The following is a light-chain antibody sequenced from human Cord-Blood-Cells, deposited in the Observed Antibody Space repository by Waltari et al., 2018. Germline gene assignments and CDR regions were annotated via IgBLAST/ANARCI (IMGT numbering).Light chain of an antibody. CDR1: QRISSW. CDR2: ESS. Sequence: DIQMTQSPSTLSASVGDRVTITCRASQRISSWLAWYQQKPGKAPKLLIYESSSLESGVPTRCGGSGSGTEFTLTISSLPPDDVATYYCQQYNSYSCTFGQGTKVEIK. CDR3: QQYNSYSCT. J-gene: IGKJ1*01. V-gene: IGKV1-5*03.